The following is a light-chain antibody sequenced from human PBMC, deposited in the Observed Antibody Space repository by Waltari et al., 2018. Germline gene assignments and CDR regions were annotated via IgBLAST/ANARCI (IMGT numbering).Light chain of an antibody. CDR2: GAS. V-gene: IGKV3-20*01. CDR1: QSVSSSY. J-gene: IGKJ4*01. CDR3: QQYGTELT. Sequence: EIVLTQSPGTLSLSPGERATLSCRASQSVSSSYLAWYQQKPGQAPRLLIYGASSRATGIPDRFSGSGSGTDFTLTISRLEPEDFAVYYCQQYGTELTFGGGTKVEIK.